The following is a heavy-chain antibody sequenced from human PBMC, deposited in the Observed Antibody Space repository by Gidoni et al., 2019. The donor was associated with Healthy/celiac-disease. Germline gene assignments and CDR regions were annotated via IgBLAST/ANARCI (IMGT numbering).Heavy chain of an antibody. V-gene: IGHV4-31*03. CDR1: GGSISSGGYY. D-gene: IGHD5-12*01. J-gene: IGHJ5*02. Sequence: QVQLQESGPGLVKPSQTLSLTCTVSGGSISSGGYYWSWIRQHPGKGLEWIGYIYYSGSTYYNPSLKSRVTISVDTSKNQFSLKLSSVTAADTAVYYCARDRSRYGYNYNWFDPWGQGTLVTVSS. CDR3: ARDRSRYGYNYNWFDP. CDR2: IYYSGST.